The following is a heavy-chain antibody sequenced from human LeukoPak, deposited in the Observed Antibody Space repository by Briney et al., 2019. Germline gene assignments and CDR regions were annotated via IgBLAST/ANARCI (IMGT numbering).Heavy chain of an antibody. Sequence: GGSLRLSCRVSGLIVSREWMHWVRQAPGEGLVWVARSNEDGSFTGYADSVEGRFTIYKDNAKNTLYLQMNSLRADDTAVYYCATVGTAWRNSYWGPGTLVTVSS. CDR3: ATVGTAWRNSY. J-gene: IGHJ4*02. D-gene: IGHD1-1*01. V-gene: IGHV3-74*01. CDR1: GLIVSREW. CDR2: SNEDGSFT.